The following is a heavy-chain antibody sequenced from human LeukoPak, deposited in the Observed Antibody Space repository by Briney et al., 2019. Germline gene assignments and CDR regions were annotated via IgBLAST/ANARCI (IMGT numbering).Heavy chain of an antibody. V-gene: IGHV4-34*01. D-gene: IGHD3-3*01. CDR3: ARGDMGYYDFWSGYYTGLWFDP. CDR1: GGSFSGYY. CDR2: INHSGST. J-gene: IGHJ5*02. Sequence: PSETLSLTCAVYGGSFSGYYWSWIRQPPGKGLEWIGEINHSGSTNYNPSLKSRVTISVDTSKNQFSLKLSSVTAADTAVYYCARGDMGYYDFWSGYYTGLWFDPWGQGTLVTVSS.